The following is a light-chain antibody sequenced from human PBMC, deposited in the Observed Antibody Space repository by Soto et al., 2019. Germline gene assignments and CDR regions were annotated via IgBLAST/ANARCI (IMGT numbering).Light chain of an antibody. Sequence: QSALTQPASVSGSPGQSITIPCTGTTNDIGTYTYVSWFQQHPGEAPKLMIYEVTNRPSGVSNRFSGSKSGNTASLTISGLQAEDEAHYYCSSYTSTSSYVVFGGGTKVTVL. CDR2: EVT. V-gene: IGLV2-14*03. CDR1: TNDIGTYTY. CDR3: SSYTSTSSYVV. J-gene: IGLJ2*01.